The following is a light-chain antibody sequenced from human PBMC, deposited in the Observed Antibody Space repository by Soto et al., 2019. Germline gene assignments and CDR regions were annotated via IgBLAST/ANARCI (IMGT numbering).Light chain of an antibody. Sequence: QSVLTQPPSASGTFGQRVTISCSGSSSNIGSNTVNWYQQLPGTAPKLLIYSNNQRPSGVPDRFSGSKSGTSASLAISGLQSEDEADYYCAAWDDSLNGWVFGGGTKLTVL. CDR3: AAWDDSLNGWV. J-gene: IGLJ3*02. CDR1: SSNIGSNT. CDR2: SNN. V-gene: IGLV1-44*01.